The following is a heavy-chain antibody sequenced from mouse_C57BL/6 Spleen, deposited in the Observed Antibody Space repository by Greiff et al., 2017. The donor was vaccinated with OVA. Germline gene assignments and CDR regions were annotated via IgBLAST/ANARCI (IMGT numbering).Heavy chain of an antibody. Sequence: DVQLQESGGGLVKPGGSLKLSCAASGFTFSSYAMSWVRQTPEKRLEWVATISDGGSYTYYPDNVKGRFTISRDNAKNNLYLQMSHLKSEDTAMYYCARDQGGYFDYWGQGTTLTVSS. V-gene: IGHV5-4*01. CDR1: GFTFSSYA. CDR3: ARDQGGYFDY. CDR2: ISDGGSYT. J-gene: IGHJ2*01.